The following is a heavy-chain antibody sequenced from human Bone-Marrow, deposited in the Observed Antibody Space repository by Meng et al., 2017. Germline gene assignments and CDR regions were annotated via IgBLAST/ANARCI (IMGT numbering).Heavy chain of an antibody. D-gene: IGHD1-26*01. CDR3: ARDEWELLRRGIFDY. V-gene: IGHV3-23*01. CDR1: GFTFSSYA. CDR2: ISGSGGST. Sequence: GESLKISCAASGFTFSSYAMSWVRQAPGKGLEWVSAISGSGGSTYYADSVEGRFTISRDNSKNSLYLQMNSLRAEDTAVYYCARDEWELLRRGIFDYWGQGTLVTVSS. J-gene: IGHJ4*02.